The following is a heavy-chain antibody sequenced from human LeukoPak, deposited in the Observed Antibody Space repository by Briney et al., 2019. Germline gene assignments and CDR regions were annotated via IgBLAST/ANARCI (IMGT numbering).Heavy chain of an antibody. D-gene: IGHD3-3*01. CDR1: GFTFSSYS. Sequence: KPGGSLRLSCAASGFTFSSYSMNWVRQAPGKGLEWVSSISSSSSYIYYADSVKGRFTISRDNAKNSLYLQMNSLRAEGTAVYYCARGSHYDFSNWFDSWGQGTLVTVSS. CDR3: ARGSHYDFSNWFDS. V-gene: IGHV3-21*01. J-gene: IGHJ5*01. CDR2: ISSSSSYI.